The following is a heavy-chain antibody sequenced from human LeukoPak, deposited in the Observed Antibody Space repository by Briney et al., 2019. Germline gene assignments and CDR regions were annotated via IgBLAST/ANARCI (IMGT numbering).Heavy chain of an antibody. CDR2: ISGSGGST. Sequence: GGSLRLSCAASGFTFSSYTMNWVRQAPGKGLEWVSAISGSGGSTYYADSVKGRFTISRDNSKNTLYLQMNSLRAEDTAVYYCAKSDPQPNSGYGGYYYYMDVWGKGTTVTVSS. J-gene: IGHJ6*03. V-gene: IGHV3-23*01. CDR1: GFTFSSYT. D-gene: IGHD5-12*01. CDR3: AKSDPQPNSGYGGYYYYMDV.